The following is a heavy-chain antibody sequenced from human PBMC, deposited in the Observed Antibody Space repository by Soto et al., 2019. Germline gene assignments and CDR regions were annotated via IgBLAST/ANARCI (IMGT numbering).Heavy chain of an antibody. CDR3: ARDKGGSSWKNWFDP. CDR2: ISSSSSYI. V-gene: IGHV3-21*01. CDR1: GFTFSSYS. J-gene: IGHJ5*02. Sequence: GGSLRLSCAASGFTFSSYSMNWVRQAPGKGLEWVSSISSSSSYIYYADSVKGRFTISRDNAKNSLYLQMNSLRAEDTAVYYCARDKGGSSWKNWFDPWGQGTLVTVSS. D-gene: IGHD6-13*01.